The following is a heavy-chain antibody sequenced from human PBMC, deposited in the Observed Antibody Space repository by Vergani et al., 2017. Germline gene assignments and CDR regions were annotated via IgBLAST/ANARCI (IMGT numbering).Heavy chain of an antibody. J-gene: IGHJ5*02. Sequence: QLQLQESGPGLVKPSETLSLTCTVSGGSISSSSYYWGWIRQPPGKGLEWIGSIYYSGSTYYNPSLKSRVTISVDTSKNQFSLKLSSVTAADTAVYYRASMHDYGANWFDPWGQGTLVTVSS. CDR1: GGSISSSSYY. D-gene: IGHD4-17*01. CDR3: ASMHDYGANWFDP. CDR2: IYYSGST. V-gene: IGHV4-39*01.